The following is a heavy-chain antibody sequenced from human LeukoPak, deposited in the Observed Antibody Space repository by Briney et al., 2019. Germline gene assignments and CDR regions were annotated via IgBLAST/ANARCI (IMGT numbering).Heavy chain of an antibody. CDR3: ARNNGMDV. V-gene: IGHV3-11*01. J-gene: IGHJ6*02. Sequence: SGGSLRLSCAASGFTFSRYYMSWIRQAPGKGLEWVSYISDSGGTVFYADSVKGRSTISRDNAKNSLYLQMNSLRAEDTALYHCARNNGMDVWGQGTTVIVSS. CDR1: GFTFSRYY. CDR2: ISDSGGTV.